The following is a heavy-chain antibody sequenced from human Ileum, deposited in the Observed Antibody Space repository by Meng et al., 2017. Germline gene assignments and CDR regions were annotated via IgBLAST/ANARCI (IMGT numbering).Heavy chain of an antibody. CDR3: AKSVNFDAGGYYP. Sequence: VQLVESGGGLVQPGGSLDLACAASGFTVSVNYMSWVRQAPGKGLEWVSCIYVDGRTYYADSVKGRFTIFRDSSKNTLYLQMNSLRAEDTAVYYCAKSVNFDAGGYYPWGQGTLVTVSS. J-gene: IGHJ5*02. D-gene: IGHD3-22*01. CDR1: GFTVSVNY. CDR2: IYVDGRT. V-gene: IGHV3-66*01.